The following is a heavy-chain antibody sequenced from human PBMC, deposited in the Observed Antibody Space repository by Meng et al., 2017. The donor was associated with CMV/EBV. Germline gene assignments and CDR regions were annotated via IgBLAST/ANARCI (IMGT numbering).Heavy chain of an antibody. CDR1: GGTFSSYA. CDR3: AREGGIVVVPAAPGWFDP. J-gene: IGHJ5*02. Sequence: QVLLVQAGAEVKEPGSSVKVSCKASGGTFSSYAISWVRQAPGQGLEWMGGIIPIFGTANYAQKFQGRVTITADESTSTAYMELSSLRSEDTAVYYCAREGGIVVVPAAPGWFDPWGQGTLVTVSS. V-gene: IGHV1-69*12. D-gene: IGHD2-2*01. CDR2: IIPIFGTA.